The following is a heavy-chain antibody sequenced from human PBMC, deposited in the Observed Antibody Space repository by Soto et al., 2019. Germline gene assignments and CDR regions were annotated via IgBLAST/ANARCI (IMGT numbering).Heavy chain of an antibody. J-gene: IGHJ4*02. Sequence: ASVKVSCKASGYTFTSYGISWVQQAPGQGLEWMGWISAYNGNTNYAQKLQGRVTMTTDTSTSTAYMELRSLRSDDTAVYYCARDVRIVATPNFDYWGQGTLVTVSS. D-gene: IGHD5-12*01. CDR3: ARDVRIVATPNFDY. CDR1: GYTFTSYG. CDR2: ISAYNGNT. V-gene: IGHV1-18*01.